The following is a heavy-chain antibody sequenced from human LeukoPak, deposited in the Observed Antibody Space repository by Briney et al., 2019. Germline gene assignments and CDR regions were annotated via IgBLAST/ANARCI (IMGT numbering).Heavy chain of an antibody. J-gene: IGHJ5*02. CDR1: GGTFSSYA. V-gene: IGHV1-69*04. D-gene: IGHD6-6*01. CDR2: IIPIFGIA. CDR3: AKAIAARPGNWFDP. Sequence: GASVKVSCKASGGTFSSYAISWVRQAPGQGLEWMGRIIPIFGIANYAQKFQGRVTITADKSTSTACMELSSLRSEDTAVYYCAKAIAARPGNWFDPWGRGTLVTVSS.